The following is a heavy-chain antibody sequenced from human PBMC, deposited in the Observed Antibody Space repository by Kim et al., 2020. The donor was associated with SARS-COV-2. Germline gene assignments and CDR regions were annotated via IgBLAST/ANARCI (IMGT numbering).Heavy chain of an antibody. CDR3: ARYSSSWYEDWYFDL. V-gene: IGHV5-51*01. J-gene: IGHJ2*01. CDR2: IYPADSDT. CDR1: GYSFTNYW. Sequence: GESLKISCKGSGYSFTNYWIGWVRQMPGKGLEWMGIIYPADSDTKYSPSFEGQVTISADMSIRTAYLEWSSLKASDTAMYYCARYSSSWYEDWYFDLWGRGTLVSVSS. D-gene: IGHD6-13*01.